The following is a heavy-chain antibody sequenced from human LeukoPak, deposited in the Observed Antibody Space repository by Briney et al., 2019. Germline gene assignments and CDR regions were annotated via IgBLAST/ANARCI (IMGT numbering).Heavy chain of an antibody. V-gene: IGHV4-34*01. CDR3: ARMAAAKSAALDY. J-gene: IGHJ4*02. CDR1: GGSFNDYF. Sequence: PSETLSLTCAVYGGSFNDYFWTWIRQPPGEGLEWIGEINHSGSTNYNPSLKSRVTISVDTSKNQFSLKLSSVTAADTAVYYCARMAAAKSAALDYWGQGTLVTVSS. D-gene: IGHD6-13*01. CDR2: INHSGST.